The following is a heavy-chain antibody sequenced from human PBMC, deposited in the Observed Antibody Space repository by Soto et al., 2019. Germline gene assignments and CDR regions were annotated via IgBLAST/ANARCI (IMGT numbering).Heavy chain of an antibody. Sequence: GRSRRLSCAASGCTFSTYWMRFFRQSHGKWLEWVANMNQYGSQRYYVDSVKGRFTISRDNAKNSLYLQMNSLRVEDTDVYYCARDPGKARGVIDYWGQGALVTVSS. CDR2: MNQYGSQR. J-gene: IGHJ4*02. CDR1: GCTFSTYW. D-gene: IGHD3-10*01. V-gene: IGHV3-7*04. CDR3: ARDPGKARGVIDY.